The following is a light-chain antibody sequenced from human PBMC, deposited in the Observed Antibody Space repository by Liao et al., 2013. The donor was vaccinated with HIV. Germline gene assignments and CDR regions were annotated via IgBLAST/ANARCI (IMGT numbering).Light chain of an antibody. V-gene: IGLV3-1*01. CDR3: LACDSSTVV. Sequence: SYELTQPPSVSVSPGQTASITCSGDKLGDKYACWYHQKPGQSPVLVIYQDSKRPSGIPERFSGSNSGNTATLTISGTQAMDEADYYCLACDSSTVVFGGGTKLTVL. CDR1: KLGDKY. CDR2: QDS. J-gene: IGLJ2*01.